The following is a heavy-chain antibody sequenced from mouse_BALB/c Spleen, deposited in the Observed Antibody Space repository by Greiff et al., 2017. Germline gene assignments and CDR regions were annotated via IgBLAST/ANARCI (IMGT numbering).Heavy chain of an antibody. D-gene: IGHD2-1*01. CDR2: INSNGGST. J-gene: IGHJ2*01. Sequence: EVQGVESGGGLVQPGGSLKLSCAASGFTFSSYGMSWVRQTPDKRLELVATINSNGGSTYYPDSVKGRFTISRDNPKNTLFLQMTSLRSEDTAMYYCASDGNFYFDYWGQGTTLTVSS. V-gene: IGHV5-6-3*01. CDR1: GFTFSSYG. CDR3: ASDGNFYFDY.